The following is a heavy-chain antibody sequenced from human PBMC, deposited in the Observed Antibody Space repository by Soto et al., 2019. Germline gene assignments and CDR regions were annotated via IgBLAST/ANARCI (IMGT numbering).Heavy chain of an antibody. V-gene: IGHV4-61*05. D-gene: IGHD3-10*01. CDR2: IYYSGST. CDR1: FHPIPDRTFY. J-gene: IGHJ3*02. Sequence: QSLASSFFFHPIPDRTFYWGWIRQPPGKGLEWIGYIYYSGSTNYNPSLKSRVTISVDTSKNQFSLKLSSVTAADTAVYYCARLRGGAFDIWGQGT. CDR3: ARLRGGAFDI.